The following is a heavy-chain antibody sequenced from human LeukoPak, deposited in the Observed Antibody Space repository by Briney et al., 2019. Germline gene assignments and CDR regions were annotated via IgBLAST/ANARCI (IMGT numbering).Heavy chain of an antibody. J-gene: IGHJ4*02. Sequence: PGGSLRLSCAASGFTFSSYGMHWVRQAPGKGLEWVAFIRYDGSNKYYADSVKGRFNISRDNSKNTLYLQMNSLRAEDTAVYYCAKERDTAMVTIDYWGQGTLVTVSS. CDR1: GFTFSSYG. V-gene: IGHV3-30*02. D-gene: IGHD5-18*01. CDR3: AKERDTAMVTIDY. CDR2: IRYDGSNK.